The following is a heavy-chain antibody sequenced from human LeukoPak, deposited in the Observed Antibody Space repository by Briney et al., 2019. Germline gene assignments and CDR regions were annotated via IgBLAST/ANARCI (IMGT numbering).Heavy chain of an antibody. CDR2: ISGSGGST. CDR1: GFTFSSYA. J-gene: IGHJ4*02. CDR3: AKDGMAVAGFTQRAGDY. D-gene: IGHD6-19*01. V-gene: IGHV3-23*01. Sequence: GGSLRLSCAASGFTFSSYAMSWVRQAPGKGLEWVSAISGSGGSTYYADSVKGRFTISRDNSKNTLYLQMNSVRAEDTAVYYCAKDGMAVAGFTQRAGDYWGQGTLVTVSS.